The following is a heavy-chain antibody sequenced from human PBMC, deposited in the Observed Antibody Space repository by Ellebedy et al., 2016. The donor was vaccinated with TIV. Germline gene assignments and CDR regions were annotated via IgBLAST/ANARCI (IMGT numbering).Heavy chain of an antibody. J-gene: IGHJ4*02. Sequence: PGGSLRLSCAASGFTFSSYGMHWVRQAPGKGLEWVAVIWYDGSNKYYADSVKGRFTISRDNSKNTLYLQMNSLRAEETAVYYCAGGITMIDRWGQGTLVTVSS. CDR2: IWYDGSNK. V-gene: IGHV3-33*01. CDR3: AGGITMIDR. CDR1: GFTFSSYG. D-gene: IGHD3-22*01.